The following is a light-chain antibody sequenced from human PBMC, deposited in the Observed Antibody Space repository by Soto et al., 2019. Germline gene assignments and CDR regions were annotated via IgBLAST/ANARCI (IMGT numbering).Light chain of an antibody. CDR1: SSDVGGYNY. CDR3: CSFTSSTTYV. J-gene: IGLJ1*01. Sequence: QSVLTQPASVSGSLGQSITISCTGTSSDVGGYNYVSWYQQQPGKAPKLMISEVSNRPSGISNRFSGPKSGNTASLIISGLQAEDEADYYCCSFTSSTTYVFGTGTKVTVL. CDR2: EVS. V-gene: IGLV2-14*01.